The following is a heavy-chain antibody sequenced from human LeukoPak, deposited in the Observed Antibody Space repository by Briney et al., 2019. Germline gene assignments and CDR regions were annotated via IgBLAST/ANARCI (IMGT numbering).Heavy chain of an antibody. D-gene: IGHD3-22*01. Sequence: REASVKVSCKASGGTFSSYAISWVRQAPGQGLEWMGGIIPIFGTANYAQKFQGRVTITADESTSTAYMELSSLRSEDTAVYYCARGWGYYYDSSSLDPFGYPYGMDVWGQGTTVTVSS. CDR2: IIPIFGTA. J-gene: IGHJ6*02. CDR3: ARGWGYYYDSSSLDPFGYPYGMDV. CDR1: GGTFSSYA. V-gene: IGHV1-69*13.